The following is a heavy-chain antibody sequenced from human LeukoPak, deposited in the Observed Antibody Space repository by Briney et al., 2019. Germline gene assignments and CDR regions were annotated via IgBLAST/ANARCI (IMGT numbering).Heavy chain of an antibody. D-gene: IGHD3-10*01. V-gene: IGHV3-21*01. Sequence: PGGSLRLSCAASGFSFNDYSMSWVRQAPGKGLEWVSSITSGSTFIYYAVSVRGRFTISRDNAKNSLYLQMNSLRAEDTAVYYCARHSSYYGNFDYWGPGTLVTVSS. CDR1: GFSFNDYS. CDR3: ARHSSYYGNFDY. CDR2: ITSGSTFI. J-gene: IGHJ4*02.